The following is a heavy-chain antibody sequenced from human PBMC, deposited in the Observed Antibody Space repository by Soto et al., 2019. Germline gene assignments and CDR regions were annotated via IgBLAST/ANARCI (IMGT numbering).Heavy chain of an antibody. V-gene: IGHV1-69*13. J-gene: IGHJ5*02. CDR3: ARDRETGIAVPNWFDP. Sequence: ASVKVSCKASGGTFSSYAISWVRQAPGQGLEWMGGIIPIFGTANYAQKFQGRVTITADESTSTAYMELSGLRSEDTAVYYCARDRETGIAVPNWFDPWGQGTLVTVST. CDR2: IIPIFGTA. D-gene: IGHD6-19*01. CDR1: GGTFSSYA.